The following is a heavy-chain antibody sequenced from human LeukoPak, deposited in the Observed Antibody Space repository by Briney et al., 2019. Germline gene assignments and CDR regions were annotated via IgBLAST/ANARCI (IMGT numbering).Heavy chain of an antibody. D-gene: IGHD3-22*01. CDR3: ASRSPYYDSSGFHAFDI. J-gene: IGHJ3*02. V-gene: IGHV1-24*01. CDR1: GGTFSSYA. CDR2: FDPEDGET. Sequence: ASVKVSCKASGGTFSSYAISWVRQAPGKGLEWMGGFDPEDGETIYAQKFQGRVTMTEDTSTDTAYMELSSLRSEDTAVYYCASRSPYYDSSGFHAFDIWGQGTMVTVSS.